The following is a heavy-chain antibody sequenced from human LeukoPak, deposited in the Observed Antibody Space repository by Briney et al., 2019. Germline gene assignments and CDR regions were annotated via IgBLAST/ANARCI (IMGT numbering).Heavy chain of an antibody. D-gene: IGHD3-3*01. CDR2: IYTSGST. Sequence: SVILSLTCTVSGGSISSYYWSWIRQPAGKGLEWIGRIYTSGSTNYNPSLKSRVTMSVDTSKNQFSLKLSSVTAADTAVYYCARHRDFWSGYYLDYWGQGTLVTVSS. CDR3: ARHRDFWSGYYLDY. CDR1: GGSISSYY. V-gene: IGHV4-4*07. J-gene: IGHJ4*02.